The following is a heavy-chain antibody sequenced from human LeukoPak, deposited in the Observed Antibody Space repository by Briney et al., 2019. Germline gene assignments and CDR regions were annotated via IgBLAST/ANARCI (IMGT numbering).Heavy chain of an antibody. Sequence: PGGSLRLSCAASGFTFSSYGMSWVRQAPGKGLEWVSGISGSGGSTYYADSVKGRFTISRDNSKNTLYLQMNSLRAEDTAVYYCAKDRAWPLGELSAYLDYWGQGTLVTVSS. CDR2: ISGSGGST. J-gene: IGHJ4*02. CDR1: GFTFSSYG. V-gene: IGHV3-23*01. D-gene: IGHD3-16*02. CDR3: AKDRAWPLGELSAYLDY.